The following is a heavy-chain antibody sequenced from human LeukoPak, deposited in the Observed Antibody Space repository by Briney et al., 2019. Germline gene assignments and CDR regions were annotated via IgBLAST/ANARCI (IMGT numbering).Heavy chain of an antibody. CDR1: GYTFTSYA. CDR2: INAGNGNT. V-gene: IGHV1-3*01. D-gene: IGHD3-22*01. Sequence: GASVKVSCKASGYTFTSYAMHWVRQAPGQRLEWMGWINAGNGNTKYSQKFQGRVTITRDTSASTAYMELSSLRPEDTAVYYCARYTYYYDSSGYYRHLDYWGQGTLVTVSS. CDR3: ARYTYYYDSSGYYRHLDY. J-gene: IGHJ4*02.